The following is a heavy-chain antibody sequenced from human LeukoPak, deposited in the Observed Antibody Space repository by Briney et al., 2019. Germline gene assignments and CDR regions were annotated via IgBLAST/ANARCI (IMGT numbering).Heavy chain of an antibody. D-gene: IGHD2-21*01. V-gene: IGHV3-30*02. CDR2: IRYDGNSK. J-gene: IGHJ4*02. Sequence: GGSLRLSCAASGFTFSSYGFHWVRQAPGKGLEWVAFIRYDGNSKYYADSVKGRFTISRDNSKNTLYLQMNSLRAEDTAVYYCARARHAGGEFDYWGQGTLVTVSS. CDR1: GFTFSSYG. CDR3: ARARHAGGEFDY.